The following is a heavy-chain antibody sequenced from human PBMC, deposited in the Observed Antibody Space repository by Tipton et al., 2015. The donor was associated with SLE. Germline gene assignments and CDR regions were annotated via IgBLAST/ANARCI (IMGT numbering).Heavy chain of an antibody. D-gene: IGHD1-1*01. Sequence: QVQLVQSGAEIKKPGASVKVSCKASGYTFTSYAISWVRQAPGQGLEWMGWINPYTGNTDYAQKVQGRVTMTTDTSRSTAYLDLRSLRLDDTAVYYCAERYDTFEIWGQGTMVSVSS. CDR3: AERYDTFEI. V-gene: IGHV1-18*01. J-gene: IGHJ3*02. CDR2: INPYTGNT. CDR1: GYTFTSYA.